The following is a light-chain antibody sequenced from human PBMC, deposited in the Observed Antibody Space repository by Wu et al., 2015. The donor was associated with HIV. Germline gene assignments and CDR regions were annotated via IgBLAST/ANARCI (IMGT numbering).Light chain of an antibody. CDR3: QVFYDSPH. CDR2: GAS. Sequence: EIVMTQSPATLSVSPGERATLSCRASQSVSSSHLAWYQQKLGQAPRLLIYGASSRATGVPDRFSGSGSETDFTLTISRMEPEDFAVYFCQVFYDSPHFGPGTKVDV. CDR1: QSVSSSH. J-gene: IGKJ3*01. V-gene: IGKV3-20*01.